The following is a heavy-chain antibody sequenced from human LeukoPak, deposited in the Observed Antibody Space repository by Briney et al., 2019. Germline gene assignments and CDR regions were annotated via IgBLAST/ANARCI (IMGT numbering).Heavy chain of an antibody. V-gene: IGHV1-69*06. CDR1: GGTFSSYA. Sequence: ASVKVSCKASGGTFSSYAISWVRQAPGQGLEWMGGIIPIFGTANYAQKFQGRVTITADKSTSTAYMELSSLRSEDTAVYYCARAQVYSNYFDYWGQGTLVTVSS. J-gene: IGHJ4*02. CDR3: ARAQVYSNYFDY. CDR2: IIPIFGTA. D-gene: IGHD4-11*01.